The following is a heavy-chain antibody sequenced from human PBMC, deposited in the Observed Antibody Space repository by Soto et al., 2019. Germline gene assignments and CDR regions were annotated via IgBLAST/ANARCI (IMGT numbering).Heavy chain of an antibody. CDR3: ARGPSYYYDSSGYYLGY. D-gene: IGHD3-22*01. CDR2: IYYTGST. CDR1: RGSMSNYY. V-gene: IGHV4-59*01. J-gene: IGHJ4*02. Sequence: PSETLSLTCTVSRGSMSNYYWSWIRQPPGKGLEWIGSIYYTGSTNYNPSLQSRVTISVDTSKNQFSLKLSSVTAADTAVYYCARGPSYYYDSSGYYLGYWGQGTLVTVSS.